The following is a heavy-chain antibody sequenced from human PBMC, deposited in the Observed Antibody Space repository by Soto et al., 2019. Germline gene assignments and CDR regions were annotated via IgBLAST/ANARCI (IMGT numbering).Heavy chain of an antibody. J-gene: IGHJ6*02. V-gene: IGHV3-53*01. CDR3: ARAMGGELAYYYYGMDV. CDR1: GFTVSSNY. CDR2: IYSGGST. D-gene: IGHD3-10*01. Sequence: GGSLRLSCAASGFTVSSNYMSWVRQAPGKGLEWVSVIYSGGSTYYADSVKGRFTISRDNSKNTLYLQMHSLRAEDTAVYYCARAMGGELAYYYYGMDVWGQGTTVPVSS.